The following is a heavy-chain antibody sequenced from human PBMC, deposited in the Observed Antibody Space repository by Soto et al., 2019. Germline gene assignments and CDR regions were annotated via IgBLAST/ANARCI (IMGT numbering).Heavy chain of an antibody. D-gene: IGHD3-16*01. CDR2: IKQDGREK. J-gene: IGHJ5*02. Sequence: GGSLRLSCAASGFSFSSYWMTWVRQAPGKGLEWVANIKQDGREKYYVASVKGRFTISRDNVKNLLFLQMDSLTPDDTAVYYCAGDGVRNGAYNGWLDPWGQGTLVTVSS. CDR1: GFSFSSYW. V-gene: IGHV3-7*03. CDR3: AGDGVRNGAYNGWLDP.